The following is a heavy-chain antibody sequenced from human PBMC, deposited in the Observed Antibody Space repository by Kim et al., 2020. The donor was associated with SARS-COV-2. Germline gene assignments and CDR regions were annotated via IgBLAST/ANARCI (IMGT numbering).Heavy chain of an antibody. CDR2: ISSNGGST. CDR3: VKPSIAAARISRFDY. D-gene: IGHD6-13*01. V-gene: IGHV3-64D*06. J-gene: IGHJ4*02. Sequence: GGSLRLSCSASGFTFSSYAMHWVRQAPGKGLEYVSAISSNGGSTYYADSVKGRFTISRDNSKNTLYLQMSSLRAEDTAVYYCVKPSIAAARISRFDYWGQGTLVTVSS. CDR1: GFTFSSYA.